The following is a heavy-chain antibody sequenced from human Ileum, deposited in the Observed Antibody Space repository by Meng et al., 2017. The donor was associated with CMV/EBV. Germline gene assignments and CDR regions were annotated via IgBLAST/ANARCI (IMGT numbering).Heavy chain of an antibody. CDR1: GFSFSSYW. D-gene: IGHD3-10*01. CDR3: ATDTRGYFDY. J-gene: IGHJ4*02. Sequence: GESLKISCAASGFSFSSYWMTWVRQAPGKGLEWVANIRQDEREKYYVDSVQGRFTISRDNAHDSLYLQMNGLRVEDTAVYFCATDTRGYFDYWGQGTGTLVTVSS. CDR2: IRQDEREK. V-gene: IGHV3-7*01.